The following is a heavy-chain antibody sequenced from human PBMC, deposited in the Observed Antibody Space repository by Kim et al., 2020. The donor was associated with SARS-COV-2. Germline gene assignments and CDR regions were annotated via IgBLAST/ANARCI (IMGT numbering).Heavy chain of an antibody. V-gene: IGHV1-2*02. Sequence: ASVKVSCKASGYTFTGYYMHWVRQAPGQGLEWMGWINPNSGGTNYAQKFQGRVTMTRDTSISTAYMELSRLRSDDTAVYYCARDLTPGIAVAQTGGGGYWGQGTLVTVSS. CDR2: INPNSGGT. CDR1: GYTFTGYY. CDR3: ARDLTPGIAVAQTGGGGY. J-gene: IGHJ4*02. D-gene: IGHD6-19*01.